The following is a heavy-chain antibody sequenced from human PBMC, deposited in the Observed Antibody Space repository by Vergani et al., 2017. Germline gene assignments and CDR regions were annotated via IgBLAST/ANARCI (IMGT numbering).Heavy chain of an antibody. V-gene: IGHV1-69*12. CDR2: IIPIFGTA. CDR3: AGYPRYFSGSSSSVGDY. CDR1: GGTFSSYA. Sequence: QVQLVQSGAEVKKPGSSVKVSCKASGGTFSSYAISWVRQAPGQGLEWMGGIIPIFGTANYAQKFQGRVTITADESTSTAYMELSSLRSEDTAVYYCAGYPRYFSGSSSSVGDYWGQGTLVTVSS. D-gene: IGHD2-15*01. J-gene: IGHJ4*02.